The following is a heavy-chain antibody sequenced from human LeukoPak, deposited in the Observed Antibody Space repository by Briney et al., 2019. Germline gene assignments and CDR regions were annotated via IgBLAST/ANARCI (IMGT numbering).Heavy chain of an antibody. Sequence: PGGSLRLSCAASGFTFSSYAMSWVRQAPGKGLEWVSAISGSGGSAYYADSVKGRFTISRDNSKNTLYLQMNSLRAEDTAVYYCAKDSSYGYDVDYYYYMDVWGKGTTVTVSS. CDR1: GFTFSSYA. CDR2: ISGSGGSA. CDR3: AKDSSYGYDVDYYYYMDV. J-gene: IGHJ6*03. V-gene: IGHV3-23*01. D-gene: IGHD5-18*01.